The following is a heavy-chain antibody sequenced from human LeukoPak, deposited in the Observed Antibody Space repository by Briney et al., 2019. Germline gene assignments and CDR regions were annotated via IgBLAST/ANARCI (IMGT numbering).Heavy chain of an antibody. CDR1: GGTFSSYA. CDR2: IIPIFGTA. D-gene: IGHD5-12*01. J-gene: IGHJ4*02. Sequence: SVKVSCKASGGTFSSYAISWVRQAPGQGLEWMGGIIPIFGTANYAQKFQGRVTITAGESTSTAYMELSSLRSEDTAVYYCARNGFEATISLFDYWGQGTLVTVSS. V-gene: IGHV1-69*13. CDR3: ARNGFEATISLFDY.